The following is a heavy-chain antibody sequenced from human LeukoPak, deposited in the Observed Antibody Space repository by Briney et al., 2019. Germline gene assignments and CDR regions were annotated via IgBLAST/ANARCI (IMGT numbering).Heavy chain of an antibody. CDR3: ARKIVATPAPGNYYYGMDV. V-gene: IGHV1-18*01. CDR1: GYTFTSYG. CDR2: ISAYNGNT. Sequence: ASVKVSCKASGYTFTSYGISWVRQAPGQGLKWLGWISAYNGNTNYAQKLQGRVTMTTDTSTSTAYMELRSLRSDDTAVYYCARKIVATPAPGNYYYGMDVWGQGTTVTVSS. J-gene: IGHJ6*02. D-gene: IGHD5-12*01.